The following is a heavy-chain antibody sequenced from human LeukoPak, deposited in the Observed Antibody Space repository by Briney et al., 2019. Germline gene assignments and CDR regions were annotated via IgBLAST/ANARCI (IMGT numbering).Heavy chain of an antibody. J-gene: IGHJ3*01. CDR2: IDRNGDST. CDR1: GFTFEDYG. Sequence: GGSLRLSCAASGFTFEDYGMSWVRQGPGKGLEWVSAIDRNGDSTGYADSVKGRFTISRDNAKNSLYLQMNSLRPEDTALYYCARDHKGEDGADAFDLWGHGTMVTVSS. CDR3: ARDHKGEDGADAFDL. D-gene: IGHD5-24*01. V-gene: IGHV3-20*04.